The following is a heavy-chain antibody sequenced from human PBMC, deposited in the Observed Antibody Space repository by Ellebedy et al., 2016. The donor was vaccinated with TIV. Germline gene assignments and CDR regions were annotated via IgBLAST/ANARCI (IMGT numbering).Heavy chain of an antibody. CDR3: ARESDSQFYFDY. CDR2: MHHSGST. Sequence: GSLRLSCAVYGGSFGDSYWSWIRQPPGKGLEWIGEMHHSGSTNYIPSLKGRVTMSADTSKNQFSLKLNSLTAADTAVYFCARESDSQFYFDYWGQGSLVTVSS. V-gene: IGHV4-34*01. J-gene: IGHJ4*02. CDR1: GGSFGDSY.